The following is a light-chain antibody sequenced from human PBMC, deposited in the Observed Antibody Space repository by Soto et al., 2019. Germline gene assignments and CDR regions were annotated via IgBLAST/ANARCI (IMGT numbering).Light chain of an antibody. CDR2: GAS. V-gene: IGKV1-39*01. Sequence: DIQMTQSPSSLSASVGDRVTITCRASQSISNYLNWYQQKPGKAPKLLIYGASSFQGGVPSRFRGRGSGTDFTLTISSLQPEDFATYYCQQSYSTPYTFGQGTKLEI. CDR3: QQSYSTPYT. CDR1: QSISNY. J-gene: IGKJ2*01.